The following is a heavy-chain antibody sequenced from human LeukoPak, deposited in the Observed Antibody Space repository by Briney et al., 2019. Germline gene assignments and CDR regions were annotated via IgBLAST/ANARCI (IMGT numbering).Heavy chain of an antibody. D-gene: IGHD3-22*01. CDR2: IYYSGST. CDR3: ARVLSGSNFDY. CDR1: GGSISSYY. V-gene: IGHV4-59*12. J-gene: IGHJ4*02. Sequence: SETLSLTCTVSGGSISSYYWSWIRQPPGKGLEWIGYIYYSGSTNYNPSLKSRVTISVDTNQFSLKLSSVTAADTAVYYCARVLSGSNFDYWGQGTLVTVSS.